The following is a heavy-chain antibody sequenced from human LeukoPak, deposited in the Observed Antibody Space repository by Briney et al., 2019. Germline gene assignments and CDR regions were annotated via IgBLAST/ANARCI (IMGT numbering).Heavy chain of an antibody. V-gene: IGHV3-23*03. CDR3: AKVGVAAGKDYFDY. CDR1: GFTFSTYA. Sequence: PGGSLRLSCAASGFTFSTYAMNWVRQAPGKGLEWVSIIYSGGSTYYADSVKGRFTISRDNSKNTLYLQMNSLRAEDTAVYYCAKVGVAAGKDYFDYWGQGTLVTVSS. D-gene: IGHD6-13*01. CDR2: IYSGGST. J-gene: IGHJ4*02.